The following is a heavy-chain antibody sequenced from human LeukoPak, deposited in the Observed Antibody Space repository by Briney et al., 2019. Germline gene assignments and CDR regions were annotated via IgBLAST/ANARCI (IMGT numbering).Heavy chain of an antibody. J-gene: IGHJ3*02. Sequence: GASVKVSCKASGYTFTSYDINWVRQATGQGLEWMGWMNPNSGGTNYAQKFQGRVTMTRDTSISTAYMELSRLRSDDTAVYYCAPSGGSSGWDAFDIWGQGTMVTVSS. V-gene: IGHV1-2*02. CDR2: MNPNSGGT. CDR3: APSGGSSGWDAFDI. D-gene: IGHD6-19*01. CDR1: GYTFTSYD.